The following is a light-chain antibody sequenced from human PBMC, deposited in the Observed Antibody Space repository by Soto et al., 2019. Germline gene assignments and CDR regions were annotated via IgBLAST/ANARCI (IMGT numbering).Light chain of an antibody. CDR1: SSDLGSYNY. V-gene: IGLV2-14*03. CDR3: ISYTTSTTWV. CDR2: DVS. J-gene: IGLJ1*01. Sequence: QSVLTQPASVSGSPGQSITISCTRTSSDLGSYNYVSWYQHHPGKAPKLVIYDVSNRPSGVSNRFSGSKSGYTASLTISGLQAEDEADYYCISYTTSTTWVFGTGTKLTVL.